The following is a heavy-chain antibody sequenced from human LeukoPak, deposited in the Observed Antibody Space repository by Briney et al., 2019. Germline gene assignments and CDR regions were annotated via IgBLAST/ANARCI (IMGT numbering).Heavy chain of an antibody. CDR2: INPNSGGT. Sequence: GRSLRLSCAASGFTFSSYGMHWVRQAPGQGLEWMGWINPNSGGTNYAQKFQGRVTMTRDTSISTAYMELSRLRSDDTAVYYCATVDIVATNFDYWGQGTLVTVSS. V-gene: IGHV1-2*02. D-gene: IGHD5-12*01. CDR3: ATVDIVATNFDY. CDR1: GFTFSSYG. J-gene: IGHJ4*02.